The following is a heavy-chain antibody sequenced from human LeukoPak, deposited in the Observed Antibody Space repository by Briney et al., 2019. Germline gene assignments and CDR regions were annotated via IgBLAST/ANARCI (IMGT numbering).Heavy chain of an antibody. CDR1: GGSISSYY. J-gene: IGHJ6*02. CDR3: ARHQTPGYYYCYGMDV. Sequence: SETLSLTCTVSGGSISSYYWSWIRQPPGKGLEWIGYIYYSGSTNYNPSLKSRVTISVDTSKNQFSLKLSSVTAADTAVYYCARHQTPGYYYCYGMDVWGQGTTVTVSS. V-gene: IGHV4-59*08. CDR2: IYYSGST.